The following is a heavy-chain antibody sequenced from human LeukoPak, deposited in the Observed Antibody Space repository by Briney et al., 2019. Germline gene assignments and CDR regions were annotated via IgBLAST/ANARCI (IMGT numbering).Heavy chain of an antibody. Sequence: PSETLSLTCIVSGGSISSNSHYWGWIRQPPGKGLEWIGEINHSGSTNYNPSLKSRVTISVDTSKNQFSLKLSSVTAADTAVYYCASSDSSGYSLQHWGQGTLVTVSS. J-gene: IGHJ1*01. CDR3: ASSDSSGYSLQH. V-gene: IGHV4-39*07. D-gene: IGHD3-22*01. CDR1: GGSISSNSHY. CDR2: INHSGST.